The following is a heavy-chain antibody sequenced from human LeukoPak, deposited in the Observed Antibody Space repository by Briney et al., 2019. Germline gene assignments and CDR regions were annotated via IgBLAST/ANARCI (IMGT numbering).Heavy chain of an antibody. CDR2: IYYSGST. Sequence: SETLSLTCTVSGGSISSYYWSWIRQPPGKGLEWIGYIYYSGSTNYNPSLKSRVTISVDTSKNQFSLKLSSVTAADTALYYSARRAQGYYDSSGYLNWFDPWGQGTLVTVSS. J-gene: IGHJ5*02. CDR3: ARRAQGYYDSSGYLNWFDP. CDR1: GGSISSYY. D-gene: IGHD3-22*01. V-gene: IGHV4-59*08.